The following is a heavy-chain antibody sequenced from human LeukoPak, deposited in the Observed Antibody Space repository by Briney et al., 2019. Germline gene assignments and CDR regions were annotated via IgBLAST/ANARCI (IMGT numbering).Heavy chain of an antibody. J-gene: IGHJ3*02. CDR3: AKSIVGSRGVFDI. CDR1: GFTLSSYG. Sequence: GGSLRLSCAAPGFTLSSYGTSWVRQAPGKGLDWVSFISNSGSSTYYADSVKGRFTISRDNSKNTLYLQMNGLRAEDTAVYYCAKSIVGSRGVFDIWGQGTMVTVSS. V-gene: IGHV3-23*01. CDR2: ISNSGSST. D-gene: IGHD1-26*01.